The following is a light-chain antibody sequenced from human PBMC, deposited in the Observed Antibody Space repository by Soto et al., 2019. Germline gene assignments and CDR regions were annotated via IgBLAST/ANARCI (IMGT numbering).Light chain of an antibody. CDR2: EVT. Sequence: QSALTQPASVSGSPGQSITISCTGTSSDVGAYASVSWFQQRPGKAPKLIIYEVTHRPSGVSIRFSASKSGNTASLTISGLQAEDEADYYCNSYTRANTLVFGTGTKVTVL. CDR1: SSDVGAYAS. V-gene: IGLV2-14*01. CDR3: NSYTRANTLV. J-gene: IGLJ1*01.